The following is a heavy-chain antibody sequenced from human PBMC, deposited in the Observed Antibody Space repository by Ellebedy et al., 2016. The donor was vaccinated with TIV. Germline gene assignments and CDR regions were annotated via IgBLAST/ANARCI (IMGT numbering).Heavy chain of an antibody. CDR2: INQDGSDK. J-gene: IGHJ4*02. V-gene: IGHV3-7*03. Sequence: GGSLRLXCAASGFTFSSYWMTWVRQAPGKGLEWVANINQDGSDKYYMDSMKGRFTISRDNAKNSLYLQMNSLRAEDTALYYCAKDMGVLVVTKGFDYWGQGTLVTVSS. CDR1: GFTFSSYW. D-gene: IGHD3-22*01. CDR3: AKDMGVLVVTKGFDY.